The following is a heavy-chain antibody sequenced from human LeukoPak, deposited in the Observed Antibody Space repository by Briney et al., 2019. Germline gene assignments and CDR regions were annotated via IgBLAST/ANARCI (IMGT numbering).Heavy chain of an antibody. J-gene: IGHJ4*02. V-gene: IGHV3-15*01. Sequence: GGSLILSCAASGFTFSNACMTWVRQAPGKGLEWVGHIKSKTDGGTTDFAAPVKGRFTISRDDSKNTLFLQMNSLKTEDTAVYYCTTGTWIQLWLPDYWGQGTLVTVSS. D-gene: IGHD5-18*01. CDR2: IKSKTDGGTT. CDR1: GFTFSNAC. CDR3: TTGTWIQLWLPDY.